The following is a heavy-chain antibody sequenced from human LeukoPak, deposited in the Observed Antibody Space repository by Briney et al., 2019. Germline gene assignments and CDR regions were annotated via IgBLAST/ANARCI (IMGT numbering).Heavy chain of an antibody. D-gene: IGHD6-13*01. V-gene: IGHV3-7*01. CDR3: AREGITAAADY. Sequence: PGGSLRLSCAASGFTFSSYWMSWVPQAPGKGLEWVANIKQDGSEKYYVGSVKGRFTISRDNAKNSPYLQLNSLRAEDTAVYYCAREGITAAADYWGQGTLVTVSS. CDR1: GFTFSSYW. CDR2: IKQDGSEK. J-gene: IGHJ4*02.